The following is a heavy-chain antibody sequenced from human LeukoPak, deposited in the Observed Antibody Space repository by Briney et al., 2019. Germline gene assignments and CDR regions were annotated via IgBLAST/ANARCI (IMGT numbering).Heavy chain of an antibody. CDR2: INPSGGST. CDR1: GYTFTSYY. Sequence: ASVKVSCKASGYTFTSYYMHWVRQAPGQGLEWMGIINPSGGSTSYAQKFQGRVTMTRDTSTSTVYMELSSLRSEDMAVYYCARETAVAGGFDYWGQGTLVTVSS. J-gene: IGHJ4*02. D-gene: IGHD6-19*01. V-gene: IGHV1-46*03. CDR3: ARETAVAGGFDY.